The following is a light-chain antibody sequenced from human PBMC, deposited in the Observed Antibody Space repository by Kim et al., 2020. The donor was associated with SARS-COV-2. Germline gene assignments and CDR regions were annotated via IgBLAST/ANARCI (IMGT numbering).Light chain of an antibody. CDR1: QSVRSSH. J-gene: IGKJ4*01. CDR2: DAS. CDR3: QQYGSAPLT. V-gene: IGKV3-20*01. Sequence: ENVLTQSPGTLSLSPGERVTLSCRASQSVRSSHLAWYQQRPGQTPRLLMYDASSRVTGIPDRFTGSGSGTEFTLTISRLEPEDFAVYYCQQYGSAPLTFGGGTKVDIK.